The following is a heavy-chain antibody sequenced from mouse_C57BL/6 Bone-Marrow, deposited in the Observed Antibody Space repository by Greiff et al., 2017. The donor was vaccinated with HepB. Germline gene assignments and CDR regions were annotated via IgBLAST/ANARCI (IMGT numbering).Heavy chain of an antibody. D-gene: IGHD2-1*01. CDR3: TNGNPYYYAMDY. J-gene: IGHJ4*01. Sequence: VQLQQSGAELVRPGASVKLSCTASGFNIKDDYMNWVKQRPEQGLEWIGWIDPENGDTEYASKFQGKATITADTSSNTAYLQLSSLTSEDTAVYYCTNGNPYYYAMDYGGQGTSVTVSS. CDR1: GFNIKDDY. V-gene: IGHV14-4*01. CDR2: IDPENGDT.